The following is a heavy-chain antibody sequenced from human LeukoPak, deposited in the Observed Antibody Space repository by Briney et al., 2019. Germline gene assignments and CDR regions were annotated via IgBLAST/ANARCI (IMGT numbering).Heavy chain of an antibody. J-gene: IGHJ5*02. CDR1: GGSFIGYD. Sequence: ETLSITCAVYGGSFIGYDWTWIRQPPGKGLEWIGEINHSGGTNYNPSLKSRVTISVDTSKNQFSLKLSSVTAADTAVYYCASLARGGNWFDPWGQGNLVPVSS. CDR2: INHSGGT. CDR3: ASLARGGNWFDP. D-gene: IGHD6-6*01. V-gene: IGHV4-34*01.